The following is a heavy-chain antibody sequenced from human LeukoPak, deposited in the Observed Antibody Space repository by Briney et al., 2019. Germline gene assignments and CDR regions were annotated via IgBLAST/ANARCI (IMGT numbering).Heavy chain of an antibody. CDR1: GFTFSSYG. Sequence: AGGSLRLSCAASGFTFSSYGMSWVRQAPGKGLEWVSAISGSGGSTYYADSVKGRFTISRDNSKNTLYLQMNSLRAEDTAVYYCAKDSYRYISEFDYWGQGTLVTVSS. CDR2: ISGSGGST. J-gene: IGHJ4*02. D-gene: IGHD3-16*02. CDR3: AKDSYRYISEFDY. V-gene: IGHV3-23*01.